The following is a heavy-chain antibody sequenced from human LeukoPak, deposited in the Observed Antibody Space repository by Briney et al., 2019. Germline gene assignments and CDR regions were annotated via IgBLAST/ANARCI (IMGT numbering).Heavy chain of an antibody. D-gene: IGHD1-26*01. V-gene: IGHV3-23*01. CDR3: AKDYEPLVGVHRWGDWFDP. J-gene: IGHJ5*02. CDR1: GFTFSTYA. Sequence: GGSLRLSCAASGFTFSTYAMTLGRQAPGKGLEGVSLISGTGGSTYYADPVKRRFTISRDNSKNPLYTQMHSLRAEDTDVYYCAKDYEPLVGVHRWGDWFDPWGQGTLVTISS. CDR2: ISGTGGST.